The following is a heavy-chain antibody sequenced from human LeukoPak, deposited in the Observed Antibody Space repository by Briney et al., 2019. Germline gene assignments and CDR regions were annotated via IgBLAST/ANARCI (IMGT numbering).Heavy chain of an antibody. D-gene: IGHD3-16*02. Sequence: SVKVSCKASGGTFSSYAISWVRRAPGQGLEWMGRIIPIFGTANYAQKFQGRVTITTDESTSTAYMELSSLRSEDTAVYYCASSRGYQVDDAFDIWGQGTMVTVSS. V-gene: IGHV1-69*05. CDR3: ASSRGYQVDDAFDI. CDR2: IIPIFGTA. J-gene: IGHJ3*02. CDR1: GGTFSSYA.